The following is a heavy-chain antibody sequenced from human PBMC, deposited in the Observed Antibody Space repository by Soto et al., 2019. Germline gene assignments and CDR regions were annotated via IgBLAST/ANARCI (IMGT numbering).Heavy chain of an antibody. D-gene: IGHD2-21*02. CDR1: GSTFSSYG. J-gene: IGHJ6*02. CDR3: ARDRGTAPYYYGMDV. Sequence: SLRLSCAASGSTFSSYGMHWVRQAPGKGLEWVAVIWYDGSNKYYADSVKGRFTISRDNSKNTLYLQMNSLRAEDTAVYYCARDRGTAPYYYGMDVWGQGTTVTVSS. V-gene: IGHV3-33*01. CDR2: IWYDGSNK.